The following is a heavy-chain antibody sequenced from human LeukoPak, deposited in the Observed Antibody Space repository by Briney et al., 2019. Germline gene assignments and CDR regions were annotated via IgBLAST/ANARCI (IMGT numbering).Heavy chain of an antibody. CDR3: ARDLPAYYDFWSGYFPSLNYYYYGMDV. Sequence: PGGSLRLSCAASGFSFGSYAMSWVRQAAGKGLEWVSVIYSGGSTYYADSVKGRFTISRDNSKNTLYLQMNSLRAEDTAVYYCARDLPAYYDFWSGYFPSLNYYYYGMDVWGQGTTVTVSS. V-gene: IGHV3-66*02. D-gene: IGHD3-3*01. CDR1: GFSFGSYA. CDR2: IYSGGST. J-gene: IGHJ6*02.